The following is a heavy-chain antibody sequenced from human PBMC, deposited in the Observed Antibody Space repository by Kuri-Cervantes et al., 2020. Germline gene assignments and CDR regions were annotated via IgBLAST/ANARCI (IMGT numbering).Heavy chain of an antibody. CDR1: GFTFSSYW. D-gene: IGHD2-2*02. J-gene: IGHJ6*03. V-gene: IGHV3-23*01. CDR3: ARDRGAVLYNYHMAF. CDR2: ISGSGGST. Sequence: GGSLRLSCAASGFTFSSYWMSWVRQAPGKGLEWVSAISGSGGSTYYADSVKGRFTISRDNSKNTLYLQMNSLRAGDTAAYYCARDRGAVLYNYHMAFWGKGTTVTVSS.